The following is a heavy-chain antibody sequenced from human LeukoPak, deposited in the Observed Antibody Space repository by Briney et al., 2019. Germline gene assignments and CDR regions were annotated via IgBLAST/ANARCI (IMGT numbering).Heavy chain of an antibody. Sequence: GGSLRLSCAASGFTFSDHYMDWVRQAPGKGLEWVGRARNKANSYTTEYAASVKDRFTISRDDSENSLYLQMNSLRAEDTAVYYCAKGGAGGNWGSLGYWGQGTLITVSS. CDR3: AKGGAGGNWGSLGY. CDR1: GFTFSDHY. J-gene: IGHJ4*02. V-gene: IGHV3-72*01. CDR2: ARNKANSYTT. D-gene: IGHD4-23*01.